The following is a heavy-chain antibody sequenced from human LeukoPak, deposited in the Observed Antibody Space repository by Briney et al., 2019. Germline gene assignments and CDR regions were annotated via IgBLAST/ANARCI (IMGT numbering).Heavy chain of an antibody. Sequence: GGSLRLSCAASGFTFSSYGMNWVRQAPGKGLVWVSRINSDGSSTSYADSVKGRFTISRDNAKNTLYLQMNSLRAEDTAVYYCARDFGGYFDWLGFDYWGQGTLVTVSS. J-gene: IGHJ4*02. CDR3: ARDFGGYFDWLGFDY. V-gene: IGHV3-74*01. D-gene: IGHD3-9*01. CDR1: GFTFSSYG. CDR2: INSDGSST.